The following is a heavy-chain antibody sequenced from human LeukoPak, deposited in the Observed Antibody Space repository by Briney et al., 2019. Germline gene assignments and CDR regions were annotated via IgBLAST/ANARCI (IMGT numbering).Heavy chain of an antibody. J-gene: IGHJ4*02. CDR3: ARGGYYNILTGFRGRFLGFDY. CDR2: IRYDGSNK. Sequence: GGSLRLSCAASGFSFSSYGMHWVRQAPGKGLEWVAFIRYDGSNKNYADSVKGRFTISRDNSKNTLFLQMNSLRAEDTAVYYCARGGYYNILTGFRGRFLGFDYWGQGTLVTVSS. V-gene: IGHV3-30*02. CDR1: GFSFSSYG. D-gene: IGHD3-9*01.